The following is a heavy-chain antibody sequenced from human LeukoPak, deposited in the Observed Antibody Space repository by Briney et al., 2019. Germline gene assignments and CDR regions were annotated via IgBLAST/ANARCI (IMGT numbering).Heavy chain of an antibody. CDR3: ARQRGYGDYDP. Sequence: SETLSLTCTVSGGSISGYYWSWIRQPPGKGLEWIGYMHYSGSANYNPSLKSRVTISVDTSKNQFSLKLSSVTAADTAVYYCARQRGYGDYDPWGQGTLVTVSS. CDR1: GGSISGYY. CDR2: MHYSGSA. V-gene: IGHV4-59*01. D-gene: IGHD4-17*01. J-gene: IGHJ5*02.